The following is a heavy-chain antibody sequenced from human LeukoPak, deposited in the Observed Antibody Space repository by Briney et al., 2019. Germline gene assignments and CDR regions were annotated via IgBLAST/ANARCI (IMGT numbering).Heavy chain of an antibody. D-gene: IGHD6-6*01. J-gene: IGHJ4*02. Sequence: GGSLRLSCAASGFTFSSYSMNWVRQAPGKGLEWVSSISSSSSYIYYADSVKGRFTISRDNAKNSPYLQMNSLRAEDTAVYYCARDRCSSSQGIDYWGQGTLVTVSS. CDR2: ISSSSSYI. CDR3: ARDRCSSSQGIDY. V-gene: IGHV3-21*01. CDR1: GFTFSSYS.